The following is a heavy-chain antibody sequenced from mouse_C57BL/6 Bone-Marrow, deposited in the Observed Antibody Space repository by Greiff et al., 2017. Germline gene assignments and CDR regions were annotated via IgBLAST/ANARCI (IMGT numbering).Heavy chain of an antibody. CDR1: GFNIKDYY. J-gene: IGHJ3*01. CDR2: IDPEDGET. Sequence: VQLQQSGAELVKPGASVKLSCTASGFNIKDYYMHWVKQRTEQGLEWIGRIDPEDGETKYAPKFQCKATITADTSSNTAYLQRSSLTSEDTAVYYCARGTNWAFAYWGQGTLVTVSA. V-gene: IGHV14-2*01. CDR3: ARGTNWAFAY. D-gene: IGHD4-1*01.